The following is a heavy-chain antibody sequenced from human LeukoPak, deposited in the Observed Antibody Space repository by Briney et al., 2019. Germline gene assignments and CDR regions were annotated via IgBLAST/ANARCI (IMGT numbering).Heavy chain of an antibody. CDR1: GYAFSAYY. J-gene: IGHJ5*02. Sequence: GASVKVSCTASGYAFSAYYMHWVRQAPGQGLGWVGRVNPNTGGTNYAQKFQGRVTMTRDTSISTAYMELSRLTSDDTAVYYCARERGADSAVNWFDPWGQGTLLTVSS. D-gene: IGHD1-26*01. V-gene: IGHV1-2*06. CDR3: ARERGADSAVNWFDP. CDR2: VNPNTGGT.